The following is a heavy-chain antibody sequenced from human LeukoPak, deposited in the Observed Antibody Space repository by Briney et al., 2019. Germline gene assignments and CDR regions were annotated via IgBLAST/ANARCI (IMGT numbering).Heavy chain of an antibody. Sequence: ASVTVSCKASGGTFSSYAISWVRQAPGQGLEWMGGIMPTFGAANYAQKFQGRVTITTDEFTNTAYMELSSLRSEDTAVYYCARGLLRGVMRFDYWGQGSLVTVSS. CDR2: IMPTFGAA. D-gene: IGHD3-10*01. V-gene: IGHV1-69*05. CDR1: GGTFSSYA. J-gene: IGHJ4*02. CDR3: ARGLLRGVMRFDY.